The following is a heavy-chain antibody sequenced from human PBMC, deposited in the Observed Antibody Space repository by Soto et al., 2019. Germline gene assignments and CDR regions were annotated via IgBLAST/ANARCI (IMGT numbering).Heavy chain of an antibody. CDR3: AKDYELLTGYLDY. J-gene: IGHJ4*02. CDR1: GFTFSTYS. V-gene: IGHV3-21*01. CDR2: ISSSSSYI. Sequence: GGSLRLSCAASGFTFSTYSMNWVRQAPGKGLEWVSSISSSSSYIYYADSVKGRFTISRDNSKNSLYLQMNILRAEDTAVYYCAKDYELLTGYLDYWGQGTLVTVSS. D-gene: IGHD3-9*01.